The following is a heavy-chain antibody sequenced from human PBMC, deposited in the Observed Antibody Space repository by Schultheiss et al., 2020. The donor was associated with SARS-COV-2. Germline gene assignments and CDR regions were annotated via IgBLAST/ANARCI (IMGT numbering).Heavy chain of an antibody. V-gene: IGHV4-39*07. CDR2: INHGGST. J-gene: IGHJ3*02. Sequence: SETLSLTCTVSGGSISSSSYYWGWIRQPPGKGLEWIGEINHGGSTSYNPSLKSRVTISVDTSKNQFSLKLSSVTAADTAVYYCARAVTTMDDAFDIWGQGTMVTVSS. CDR1: GGSISSSSYY. D-gene: IGHD4-11*01. CDR3: ARAVTTMDDAFDI.